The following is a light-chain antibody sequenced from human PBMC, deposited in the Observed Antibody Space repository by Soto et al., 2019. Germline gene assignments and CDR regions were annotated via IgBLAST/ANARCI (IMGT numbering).Light chain of an antibody. CDR1: QSVSSSY. V-gene: IGKV3-20*01. Sequence: EIVLTQSPGTLSWSPGERATLSRRASQSVSSSYLAWYQQKPGQAPRLLIYGASSRATGIPDRFSGSGSGTDFTLSISRLEPEDFAVYYCQQYGSSPWTFGQGTKVDIK. CDR2: GAS. J-gene: IGKJ1*01. CDR3: QQYGSSPWT.